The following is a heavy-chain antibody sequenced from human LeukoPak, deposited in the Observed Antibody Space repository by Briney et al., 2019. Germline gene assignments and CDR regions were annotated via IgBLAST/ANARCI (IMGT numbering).Heavy chain of an antibody. CDR1: GFTFSSYS. D-gene: IGHD3-22*01. CDR2: ISSSSSFQ. CDR3: ARESSGYFY. Sequence: GGSLRLSCAASGFTFSSYSMNWVRQAPGKGLEWVSSISSSSSFQYYADSVKGRFTISRDNAKNSLYLPLNSLRAEDSAVYYGARESSGYFYWGEGTLGTVSS. J-gene: IGHJ4*02. V-gene: IGHV3-21*01.